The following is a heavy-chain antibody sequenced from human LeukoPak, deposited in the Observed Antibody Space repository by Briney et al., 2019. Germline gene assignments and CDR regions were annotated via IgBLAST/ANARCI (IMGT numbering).Heavy chain of an antibody. Sequence: GGSLRLSCAASGFTFSSYAMSWVRQAPGKGLEWVSGISGSGIGTFYADFVKGRFTISRDNSKSTLYLQMNSLRAKDTAVYYCANGYSSDWYVGLGYYFDYWGQGTLVSVSS. CDR1: GFTFSSYA. J-gene: IGHJ4*02. CDR2: ISGSGIGT. V-gene: IGHV3-23*01. D-gene: IGHD6-19*01. CDR3: ANGYSSDWYVGLGYYFDY.